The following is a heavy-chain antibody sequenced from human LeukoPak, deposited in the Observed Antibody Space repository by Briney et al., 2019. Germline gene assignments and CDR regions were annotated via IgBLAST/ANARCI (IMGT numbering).Heavy chain of an antibody. CDR2: ISYDGSNK. D-gene: IGHD3-10*01. J-gene: IGHJ6*03. CDR1: GFTFRSYA. V-gene: IGHV3-30*04. Sequence: GGSLRLSCAAPGFTFRSYAMHSVRQAPGKGLEWVAVISYDGSNKYYADSVKGRFTISRDNSKNTLYLQMNSLRAEDTAVYYCATEVNYYYYYMDVWGKGTTVTVSS. CDR3: ATEVNYYYYYMDV.